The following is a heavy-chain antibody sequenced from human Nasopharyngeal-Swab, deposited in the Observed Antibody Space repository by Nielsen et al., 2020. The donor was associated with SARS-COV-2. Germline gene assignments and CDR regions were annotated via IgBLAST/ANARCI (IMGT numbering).Heavy chain of an antibody. CDR1: GFTFADSA. V-gene: IGHV3-43*02. D-gene: IGHD4-23*01. CDR2: ISVDGGST. J-gene: IGHJ4*02. Sequence: GGSLRLSCAASGFTFADSAMHWVRQAPGKGLEWVSLISVDGGSTYSADSVKGRFTISRDNSENSLYLQMNSLRIEDTALYYCAKGNYGGKVDSWGQGTLVTVSS. CDR3: AKGNYGGKVDS.